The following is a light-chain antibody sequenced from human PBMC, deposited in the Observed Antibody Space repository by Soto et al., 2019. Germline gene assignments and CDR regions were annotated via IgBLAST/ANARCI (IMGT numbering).Light chain of an antibody. V-gene: IGKV3-15*01. J-gene: IGKJ1*01. CDR3: HQYGSSQT. CDR1: QSVSSN. Sequence: PGERATLSCRASQSVSSNLSWYQQKPGQAPRLLIYGASTRATGIPARFSGSGSGTEFTLTISSLQSEDFAVYYCHQYGSSQTFGQGTKVDI. CDR2: GAS.